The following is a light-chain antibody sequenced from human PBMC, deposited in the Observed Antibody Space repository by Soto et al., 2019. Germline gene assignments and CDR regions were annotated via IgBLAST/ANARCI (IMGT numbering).Light chain of an antibody. CDR2: EVS. J-gene: IGLJ2*01. CDR3: SSCAGSIPVV. CDR1: SSDVGAYNY. Sequence: QSALTQPPSASGSPGQSVTISCTGNSSDVGAYNYVSWYQQHPGKAPKLMIYEVSKRPSGVPDRFSGPKSGNTASLTVSGLQAEDEADYCCSSCAGSIPVVLGGGTKLTVL. V-gene: IGLV2-8*01.